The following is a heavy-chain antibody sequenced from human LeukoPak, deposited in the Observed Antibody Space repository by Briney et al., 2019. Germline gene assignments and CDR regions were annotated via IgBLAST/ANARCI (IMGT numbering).Heavy chain of an antibody. CDR2: IYSGGST. Sequence: SGGSLRLSCAASGFTVSSNYMTWVRQAPGKGLEWVSVIYSGGSTSYADSVKGRFTISRDNSKNTLYLQMNSLRAEDTAVYYCARETGSYLGNWGQGTLVTVSS. J-gene: IGHJ4*02. D-gene: IGHD1-26*01. CDR1: GFTVSSNY. CDR3: ARETGSYLGN. V-gene: IGHV3-53*01.